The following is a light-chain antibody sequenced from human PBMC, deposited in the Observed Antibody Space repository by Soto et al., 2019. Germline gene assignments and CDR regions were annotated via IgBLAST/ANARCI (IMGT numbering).Light chain of an antibody. Sequence: DIQMTQSPSTLSASVGDRVTITCRASQNLNSWLAWYQQKPGRAPKLLIYKASSLESGVRSRFSGSGSGTEFTLTINSLQPDDFAIYYCQQYNSYSSGTFGQGTKVEIK. CDR2: KAS. CDR3: QQYNSYSSGT. CDR1: QNLNSW. J-gene: IGKJ1*01. V-gene: IGKV1-5*03.